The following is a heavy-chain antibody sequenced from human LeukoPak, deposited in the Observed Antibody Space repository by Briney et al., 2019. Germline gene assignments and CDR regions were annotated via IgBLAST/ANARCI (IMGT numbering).Heavy chain of an antibody. CDR2: INDDGSDT. CDR3: VRGGPSTWS. Sequence: PGGSLRFSCAVSGFTFKLYWMHWVRQAPGKGPVWVSRINDDGSDTTYADSVKGRFTISRDDAKNMLFLQMNSLRAEDTAVYYCVRGGPSTWSWGQGTLVTVSS. J-gene: IGHJ5*02. V-gene: IGHV3-74*01. D-gene: IGHD2-15*01. CDR1: GFTFKLYW.